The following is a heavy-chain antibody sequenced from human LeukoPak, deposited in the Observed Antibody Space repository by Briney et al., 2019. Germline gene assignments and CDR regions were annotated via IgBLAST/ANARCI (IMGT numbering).Heavy chain of an antibody. Sequence: GGSLRLSCAASGFTLSSYWMNWVRQAPGKGLVWVSRIASDGSSTTYADSVKGRFSIFRDNAKNTLYLQMNSLRVEDTAVYYCARGRPHGNDYWGQGTLVTVSS. CDR1: GFTLSSYW. CDR3: ARGRPHGNDY. CDR2: IASDGSST. D-gene: IGHD4-23*01. J-gene: IGHJ4*02. V-gene: IGHV3-74*01.